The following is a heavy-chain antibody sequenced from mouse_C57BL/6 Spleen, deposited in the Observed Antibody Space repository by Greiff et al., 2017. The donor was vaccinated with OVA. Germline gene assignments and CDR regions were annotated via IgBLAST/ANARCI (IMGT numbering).Heavy chain of an antibody. CDR2: INPNNGGT. D-gene: IGHD1-1*01. V-gene: IGHV1-18*01. J-gene: IGHJ1*03. CDR1: GYTSTDYN. CDR3: ARWYYGSSSQNFDV. Sequence: VQLQQSGPELVKPGASVKIPCKASGYTSTDYNMDWVKQSHGKSLEWIGDINPNNGGTIYNQKFKGKATLTVDKSSSTAYMELRSLTSEDTAVYYCARWYYGSSSQNFDVWGTGTTVTVSS.